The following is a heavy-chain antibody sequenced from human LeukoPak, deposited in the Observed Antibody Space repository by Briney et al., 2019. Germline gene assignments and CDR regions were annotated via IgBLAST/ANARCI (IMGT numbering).Heavy chain of an antibody. Sequence: PGGSLRLSCAASGFTFSSYAMSWVRQAPGKGLEWVSAISGSGGSTYYADSVKGRFTISRDNSKNTLYLEMNSLRAEDTAVYYCAKLLVGVAGAGNLDYWGQGTLVTVSS. D-gene: IGHD6-13*01. V-gene: IGHV3-23*01. CDR2: ISGSGGST. CDR1: GFTFSSYA. CDR3: AKLLVGVAGAGNLDY. J-gene: IGHJ4*02.